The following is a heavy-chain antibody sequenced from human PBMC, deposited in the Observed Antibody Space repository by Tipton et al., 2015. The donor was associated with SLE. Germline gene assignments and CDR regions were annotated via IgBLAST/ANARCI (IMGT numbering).Heavy chain of an antibody. CDR3: AREVVGADDAFDI. CDR1: GGSISSYY. CDR2: IYYSGST. Sequence: LRLSYTVSGGSISSYYWSWIRQPPGKGLEWIGYIYYSGSTNYNPSLKSRVTISVDTSKNQFSLKLSSVTAADTAVYYWAREVVGADDAFDIWGQGTMVTVSS. J-gene: IGHJ3*02. V-gene: IGHV4-59*01. D-gene: IGHD1-26*01.